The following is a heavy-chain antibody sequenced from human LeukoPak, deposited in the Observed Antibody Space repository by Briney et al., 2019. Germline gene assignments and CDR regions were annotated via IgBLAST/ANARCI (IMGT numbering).Heavy chain of an antibody. V-gene: IGHV3-7*05. CDR3: ASQFWWAAVAGTTLDY. CDR1: GFPFSTFW. CDR2: IKQDGSEK. Sequence: GGSLRLSCAASGFPFSTFWMTWVRQAPGKGLEWVANIKQDGSEKYYVDSVKGRFTISRDNAKISLYLQMNSLRAEDTAVYFCASQFWWAAVAGTTLDYWGQGTLVTVSS. D-gene: IGHD6-19*01. J-gene: IGHJ4*02.